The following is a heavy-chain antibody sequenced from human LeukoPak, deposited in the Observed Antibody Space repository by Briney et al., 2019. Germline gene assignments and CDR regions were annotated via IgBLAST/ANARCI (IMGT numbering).Heavy chain of an antibody. CDR3: ARGGYFDWLSR. V-gene: IGHV4-59*02. J-gene: IGHJ4*02. CDR2: IYYSGSA. D-gene: IGHD3-9*01. CDR1: GDSVTTYY. Sequence: SETLSLTCTVSGDSVTTYYWSWIRQPPGKGLEWLGYIYYSGSATYNPSLKSRVTISVDTSKNQFSLKLSSVTAADTAVYYCARGGYFDWLSRWGQGTLVTVSS.